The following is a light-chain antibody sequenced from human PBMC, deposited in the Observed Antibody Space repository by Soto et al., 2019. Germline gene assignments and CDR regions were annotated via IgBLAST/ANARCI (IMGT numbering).Light chain of an antibody. J-gene: IGLJ1*01. CDR1: SSNTGNNY. CDR3: ATWDSSLSAGV. CDR2: ENT. Sequence: QSVLTQPPSVSAAPGQKVTISCSGSSSNTGNNYVSWYQQLPGTAPKLLIYENTKRPSGIPDRFSGSKSGTSATLGITGLQTGDEADYYCATWDSSLSAGVFGTGTKVTVL. V-gene: IGLV1-51*02.